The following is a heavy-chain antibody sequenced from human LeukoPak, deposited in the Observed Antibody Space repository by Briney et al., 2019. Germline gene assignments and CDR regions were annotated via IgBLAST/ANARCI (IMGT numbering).Heavy chain of an antibody. Sequence: PGGSLRLSCAASGFTFSSYSMNWVRQAPGKGLEWVSSISSSSSYIYYADSVKGRFTISRDNAKNSLYLRMNSLRAEDTAVYYCARVDPRLRDSYFDYWGQGTLVTVSS. J-gene: IGHJ4*02. CDR3: ARVDPRLRDSYFDY. CDR2: ISSSSSYI. CDR1: GFTFSSYS. V-gene: IGHV3-21*01. D-gene: IGHD4-17*01.